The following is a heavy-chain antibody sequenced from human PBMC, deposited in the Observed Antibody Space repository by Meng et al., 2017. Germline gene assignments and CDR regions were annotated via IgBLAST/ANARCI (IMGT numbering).Heavy chain of an antibody. V-gene: IGHV4-4*02. J-gene: IGHJ4*02. CDR2: IYHSGST. D-gene: IGHD3-10*01. CDR1: GGSISSSNW. Sequence: GSLRLSCAVSGGSISSSNWCSWVRQPPGKGLEWIGEIYHSGSTNYNPSLKSRVTISVDKSKNQFSLKLSSVTAADTAVYYCARDPHNMVRGVIDYWGQGTLVTVSS. CDR3: ARDPHNMVRGVIDY.